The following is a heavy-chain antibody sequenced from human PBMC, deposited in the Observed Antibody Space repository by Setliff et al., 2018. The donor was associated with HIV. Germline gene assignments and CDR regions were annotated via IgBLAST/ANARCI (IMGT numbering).Heavy chain of an antibody. Sequence: ASVKVSCKASGYTFTTYPMHWVRQAPGQGLEWMGVINTSGGSAGYAEKFRGRVTMTRDTSTNTVYMDLRNLRSEDTAVYYCARNQGDSSGWYAGDFWGHGTLITVSS. CDR3: ARNQGDSSGWYAGDF. V-gene: IGHV1-46*01. J-gene: IGHJ4*01. D-gene: IGHD6-19*01. CDR2: INTSGGSA. CDR1: GYTFTTYP.